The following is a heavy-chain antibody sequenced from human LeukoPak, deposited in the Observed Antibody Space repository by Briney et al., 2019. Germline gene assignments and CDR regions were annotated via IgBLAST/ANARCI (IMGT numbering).Heavy chain of an antibody. D-gene: IGHD1-26*01. J-gene: IGHJ4*02. Sequence: GGSLRLSCAASGFTFSSYWMHWVRQVPGKGLVWVSRINTDGSSTTYADSVKGRFTISRDNAKNTLYLQMNSLRAEDTAVYYCARIIVGATGVDYWGQGTLVTVSS. V-gene: IGHV3-74*01. CDR2: INTDGSST. CDR1: GFTFSSYW. CDR3: ARIIVGATGVDY.